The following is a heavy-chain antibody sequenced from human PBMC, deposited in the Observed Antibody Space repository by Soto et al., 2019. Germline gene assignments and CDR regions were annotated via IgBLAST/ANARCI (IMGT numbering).Heavy chain of an antibody. J-gene: IGHJ6*02. CDR1: GGTFSSYA. D-gene: IGHD2-2*01. Sequence: QVQLVQSGAEVKKPGSSVKVSCKASGGTFSSYAISWVRQAPGQGLEWMGGIIPIFGTANYAQKFQGRGTXTPXXSXSTAYMELSSLRSEDTAVYYCARHVPAAGYYYGMDVWGQGTTVTVSS. CDR3: ARHVPAAGYYYGMDV. CDR2: IIPIFGTA. V-gene: IGHV1-69*05.